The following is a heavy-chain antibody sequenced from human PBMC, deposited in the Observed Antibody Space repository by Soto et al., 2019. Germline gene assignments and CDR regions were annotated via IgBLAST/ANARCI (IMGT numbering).Heavy chain of an antibody. V-gene: IGHV1-8*01. CDR1: GDTFTTYD. CDR2: INPNSGNI. D-gene: IGHD3-10*01. CDR3: ARGRASRSYYLLDY. Sequence: GASVKVSCKASGDTFTTYDINWVRQATGHGLEWMGWINPNSGNIGYAQRFQGRVTMTRDTAIRTAYMEVSSLRSDDTAVYYCARGRASRSYYLLDYWGQGTLVTVSS. J-gene: IGHJ4*02.